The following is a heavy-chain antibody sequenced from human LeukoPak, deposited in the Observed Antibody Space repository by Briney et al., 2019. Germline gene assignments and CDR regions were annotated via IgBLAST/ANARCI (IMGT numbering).Heavy chain of an antibody. CDR3: ARGATTHDY. CDR1: GFTFSTYN. J-gene: IGHJ4*02. V-gene: IGHV3-48*01. CDR2: ISSSGSTI. D-gene: IGHD1-26*01. Sequence: PGGSLRLSCAASGFTFSTYNMNWVRQAPGNGLEWVSFISSSGSTIYYADSVKGRFTISRDIAKNSLYLQMNSLRAEDTAVYYCARGATTHDYWGQGTLVTVSS.